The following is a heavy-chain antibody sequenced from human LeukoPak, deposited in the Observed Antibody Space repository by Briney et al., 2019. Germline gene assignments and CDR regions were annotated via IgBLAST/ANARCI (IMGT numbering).Heavy chain of an antibody. J-gene: IGHJ6*02. Sequence: GRSLRLSCAASGFTFSSYAMHWVRQAPGKGLEWVAVISYDGSNKYYADSVKGRFAISRDNSKNTLYLQMNSLRAEDTAVYYCARDIRFYGEYYYYGMDVWGQGTTVTVSS. CDR1: GFTFSSYA. CDR2: ISYDGSNK. CDR3: ARDIRFYGEYYYYGMDV. V-gene: IGHV3-30*09. D-gene: IGHD4-17*01.